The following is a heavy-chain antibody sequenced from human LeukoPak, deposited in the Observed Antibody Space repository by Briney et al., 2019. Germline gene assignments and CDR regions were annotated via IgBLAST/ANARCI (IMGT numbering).Heavy chain of an antibody. CDR3: AGDGEWELLEFYYYMDV. D-gene: IGHD1-26*01. CDR1: GFTFSIYP. V-gene: IGHV3-30-3*01. CDR2: VSHDGNNK. Sequence: GRSLRLSCAASGFTFSIYPMHWVRQAPGKGLEWVAVVSHDGNNKYNADSVKGRFTISRDNSRNRLYLQMNSLRAEDTAVYYCAGDGEWELLEFYYYMDVWGKGTTVTVSS. J-gene: IGHJ6*03.